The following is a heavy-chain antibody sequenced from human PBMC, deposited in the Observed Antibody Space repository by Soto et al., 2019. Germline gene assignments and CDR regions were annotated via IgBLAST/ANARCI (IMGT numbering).Heavy chain of an antibody. CDR3: ASPPGSGSYYPPDY. D-gene: IGHD3-10*01. J-gene: IGHJ4*02. CDR2: ISGSDNNT. CDR1: GFTFSSYA. V-gene: IGHV3-23*01. Sequence: EVQLLESGGGLVQPGGSLRLSCAASGFTFSSYAMSWVRQAPGKGLEWVSVISGSDNNTYYADSVKGRFTISRDNSKNALYLQMNSLSADDTAVYYCASPPGSGSYYPPDYWGQGTLVTVSS.